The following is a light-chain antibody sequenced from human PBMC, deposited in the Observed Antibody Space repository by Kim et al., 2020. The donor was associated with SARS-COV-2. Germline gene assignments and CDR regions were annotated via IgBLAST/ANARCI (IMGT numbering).Light chain of an antibody. CDR2: AAS. J-gene: IGKJ1*01. CDR3: QKYNSAAA. V-gene: IGKV1-27*01. CDR1: QGISNY. Sequence: SASVGDRVTITCRASQGISNYLAWYQQKPGKVPKLLIYAASALQSGVPSRFSGSGSGTDFTLTISSLQPEDVATYYCQKYNSAAAFGQGTKVDIK.